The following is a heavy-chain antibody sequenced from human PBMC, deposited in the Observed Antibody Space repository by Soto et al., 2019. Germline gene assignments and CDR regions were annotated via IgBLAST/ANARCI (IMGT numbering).Heavy chain of an antibody. J-gene: IGHJ4*02. Sequence: EVQLVESGGGLVQPGGSLRLSCAASGLTFSSYWMHWVRQAPGKGLVWVSRISTDGSVTTYADYVKGRFTISRDNAKNTLYLQMNSPRTEDTAVYYCARAPYSSGWWGFDYWGQGNLVTVSS. CDR3: ARAPYSSGWWGFDY. CDR1: GLTFSSYW. CDR2: ISTDGSVT. V-gene: IGHV3-74*01. D-gene: IGHD6-19*01.